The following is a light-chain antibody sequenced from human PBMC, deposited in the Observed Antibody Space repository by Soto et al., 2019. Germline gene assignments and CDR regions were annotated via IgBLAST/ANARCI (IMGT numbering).Light chain of an antibody. CDR3: QQYNNWPALT. CDR1: QSVSSN. Sequence: EIVMTQSPATLSVSPGERATLSCRASQSVSSNLAWYQQKSGQAPRLLIYDASTRATGIPARFSGSGSGADFTLSISSLQSEDFAVYYCQQYNNWPALTFGGGTKVEIK. CDR2: DAS. J-gene: IGKJ4*01. V-gene: IGKV3-15*01.